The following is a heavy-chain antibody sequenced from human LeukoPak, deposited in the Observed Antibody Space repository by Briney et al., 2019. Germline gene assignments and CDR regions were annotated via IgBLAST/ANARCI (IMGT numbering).Heavy chain of an antibody. CDR3: AKDSWEVGATSEIDY. CDR2: IRYDGSNK. D-gene: IGHD1-26*01. V-gene: IGHV3-30*02. CDR1: GFTFSTYT. J-gene: IGHJ4*02. Sequence: GGSLRLSCAASGFTFSTYTMNWVRQAPGKGLEWVAFIRYDGSNKYYADSVKGRFTISRDNSKNTLYLQMNSLRAEDTAVYYCAKDSWEVGATSEIDYWGQGTLVTVSS.